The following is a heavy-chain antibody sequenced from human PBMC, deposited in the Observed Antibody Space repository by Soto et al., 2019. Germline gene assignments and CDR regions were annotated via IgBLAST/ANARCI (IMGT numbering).Heavy chain of an antibody. Sequence: PVGSLRLSGEASGFMFNDYGMHWVRQAPGKGLDWVAVISYHGDNKYYAQSVKGRFTISRDNSRNTLFLHIDSLRPEDTAVYHCVRGDLDTAVVNSPDAFDVWGPGTVVTVSS. CDR3: VRGDLDTAVVNSPDAFDV. CDR2: ISYHGDNK. CDR1: GFMFNDYG. J-gene: IGHJ3*01. V-gene: IGHV3-30*03. D-gene: IGHD5-18*01.